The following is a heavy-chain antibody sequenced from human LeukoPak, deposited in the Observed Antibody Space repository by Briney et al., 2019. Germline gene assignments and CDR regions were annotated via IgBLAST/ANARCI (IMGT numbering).Heavy chain of an antibody. CDR1: GLTFSSYS. V-gene: IGHV3-21*01. D-gene: IGHD3-9*01. J-gene: IGHJ4*02. CDR3: ARDGLLTGYLDY. CDR2: ISSSSSYI. Sequence: GGSLRLSCAASGLTFSSYSMNWVRQAPGKGLEWVSSISSSSSYIYYADSVKGRFTISRDNAKNSLYLQMNSLRAEDTAVYYCARDGLLTGYLDYWGQGTLVTVSS.